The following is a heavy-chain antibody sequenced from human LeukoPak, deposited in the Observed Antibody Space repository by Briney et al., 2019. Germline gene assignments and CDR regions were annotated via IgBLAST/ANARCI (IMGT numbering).Heavy chain of an antibody. CDR1: GFTFSSYS. J-gene: IGHJ3*02. CDR2: ISSSSSTI. V-gene: IGHV3-48*01. CDR3: ARHSYGGEAFDI. D-gene: IGHD5-18*01. Sequence: GGSLRLSCAASGFTFSSYSMNWVRQAPGKGLEWVSYISSSSSTIYYADSVKGRFTISRDNSKNTLYLQMNSLRAEDTAMFYCARHSYGGEAFDIWGQGTMVTVSS.